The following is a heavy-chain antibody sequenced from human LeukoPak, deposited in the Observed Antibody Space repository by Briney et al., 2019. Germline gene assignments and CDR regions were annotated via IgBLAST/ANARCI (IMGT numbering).Heavy chain of an antibody. CDR3: ALLAVASDFDY. CDR2: IGSGGAIR. V-gene: IGHV3-48*03. J-gene: IGHJ4*02. Sequence: GGSLRLFCAVSGFPFSVYEMTWLRQAPGKGLEWVSNIGSGGAIRHYSDSVKGRFSISRDNAENSLFLQMNSLRVEDTGIYYCALLAVASDFDYWGQGALVTVPS. CDR1: GFPFSVYE. D-gene: IGHD6-19*01.